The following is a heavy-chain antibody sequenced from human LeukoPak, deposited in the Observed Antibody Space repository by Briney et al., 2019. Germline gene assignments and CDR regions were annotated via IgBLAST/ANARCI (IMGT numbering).Heavy chain of an antibody. CDR3: ARDSTSDGYYYYYMDV. Sequence: GGSLRLSCAASGFTFSDYYMSWIRQAPGKGLEWVSYISSSGSTIYYADSVKGRFTISRDNSKNTLYLQMGSLRAEDMAVYYCARDSTSDGYYYYYMDVWGKGTTVTVSS. J-gene: IGHJ6*03. CDR2: ISSSGSTI. D-gene: IGHD2-2*01. CDR1: GFTFSDYY. V-gene: IGHV3-11*04.